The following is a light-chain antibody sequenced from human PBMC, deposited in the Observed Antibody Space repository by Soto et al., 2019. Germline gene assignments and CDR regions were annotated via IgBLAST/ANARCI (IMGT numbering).Light chain of an antibody. CDR2: KAS. J-gene: IGKJ1*01. CDR1: QSISNS. Sequence: DIQMTQSPSTLSASVGDRVTITCRASQSISNSLAWYQQKPGKAPKLLIYKASTLETGVPSRFSGSGSGTEFTLTISSLQPDDFAIYYCQQYNTYWTFGQGTKVEV. V-gene: IGKV1-5*03. CDR3: QQYNTYWT.